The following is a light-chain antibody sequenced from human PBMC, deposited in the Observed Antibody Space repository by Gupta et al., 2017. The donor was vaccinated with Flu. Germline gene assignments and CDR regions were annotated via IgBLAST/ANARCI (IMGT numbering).Light chain of an antibody. CDR1: QGISID. V-gene: IGKV1-9*01. Sequence: DIQLTQSPSFLSASVGDRVTITCRASQGISIDLAWYQQKPGKAPNLLIYGASTLQTGVPSRFSGSGSGTEFTLAISSLQPEDFGTYYCQRLNNFHLSFGHGTKVDIK. J-gene: IGKJ3*01. CDR3: QRLNNFHLS. CDR2: GAS.